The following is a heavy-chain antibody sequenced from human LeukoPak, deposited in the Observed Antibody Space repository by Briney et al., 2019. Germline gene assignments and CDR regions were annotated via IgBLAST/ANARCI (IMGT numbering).Heavy chain of an antibody. Sequence: SETLSLTCAVYGGSFSGYYWSWIRQPPGKGLERIGEINHSGSTNYNPSLKSRVTISVDTSKNQFSLKLSSVTAADTAVYYCARMQPLYYFDYWGQGTLVTVSS. J-gene: IGHJ4*02. CDR3: ARMQPLYYFDY. V-gene: IGHV4-34*01. CDR2: INHSGST. CDR1: GGSFSGYY. D-gene: IGHD2/OR15-2a*01.